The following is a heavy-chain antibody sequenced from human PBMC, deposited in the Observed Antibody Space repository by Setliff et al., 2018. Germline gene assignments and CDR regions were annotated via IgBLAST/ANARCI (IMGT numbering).Heavy chain of an antibody. CDR3: RFWSSYYKNDY. J-gene: IGHJ4*02. CDR1: GDSFSNYY. D-gene: IGHD3-3*01. V-gene: IGHV4-34*01. Sequence: PSETLSLTCTFYGDSFSNYYWSWIRQPPGKGLEWIEEINHSGSTNYSPSLRSRVTMSVDTSKKQLSLNLRSVTAADTAVYSCRFWSSYYKNDYWAKGTLVTV. CDR2: INHSGST.